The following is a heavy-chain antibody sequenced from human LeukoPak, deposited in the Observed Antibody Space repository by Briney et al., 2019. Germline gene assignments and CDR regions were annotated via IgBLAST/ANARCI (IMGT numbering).Heavy chain of an antibody. J-gene: IGHJ4*02. CDR1: GFTLSGSV. Sequence: GGALRLSCAASGFTLSGSVMHWVRQASGKGLEWVGRIRSKTNSYATSYAASVKGRFALSRDDSKNTAYLQMNSLKTEDTAVYYCTRYNVGFESWGQGTLVTVSS. CDR3: TRYNVGFES. V-gene: IGHV3-73*01. D-gene: IGHD1-1*01. CDR2: IRSKTNSYAT.